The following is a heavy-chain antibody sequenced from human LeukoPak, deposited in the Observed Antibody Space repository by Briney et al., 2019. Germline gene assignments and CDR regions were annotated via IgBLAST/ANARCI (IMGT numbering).Heavy chain of an antibody. CDR2: INHSGST. CDR1: GGSFSGYY. D-gene: IGHD3-10*01. Sequence: SETLSLTCAGYGGSFSGYYWSWIRQPPGKGLEWIGEINHSGSTNYNPSLKSRVTISVDTSKNQFSLKLSSVTAADTAVYYCARERPRYGSGPRGFDPWGQGTLVTVSS. V-gene: IGHV4-34*01. CDR3: ARERPRYGSGPRGFDP. J-gene: IGHJ5*02.